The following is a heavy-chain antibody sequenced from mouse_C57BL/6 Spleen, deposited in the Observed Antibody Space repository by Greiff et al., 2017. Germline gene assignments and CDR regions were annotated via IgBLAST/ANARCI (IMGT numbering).Heavy chain of an antibody. D-gene: IGHD1-1*02. CDR1: GFTFSSYA. J-gene: IGHJ3*01. CDR2: ISDGGSYT. V-gene: IGHV5-4*01. Sequence: EVQGVESGGGLVKPGGSLKLSCAASGFTFSSYAMSWVRQTPEKRLEWVATISDGGSYTYYPDNVKGRFTISRDNAKNNLYLQMSHLKSEATAMYYCAREGGNWFAYWGQGTLVTVSA. CDR3: AREGGNWFAY.